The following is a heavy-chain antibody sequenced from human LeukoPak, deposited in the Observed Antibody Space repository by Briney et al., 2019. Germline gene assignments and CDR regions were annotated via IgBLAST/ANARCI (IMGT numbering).Heavy chain of an antibody. V-gene: IGHV3-23*01. CDR2: ISGSGDAT. CDR1: GFTFNNYG. D-gene: IGHD3-22*01. CDR3: AKRGYYDSGALRAPFEY. Sequence: GGSLGLSCAASGFTFNNYGMSWVRQAPGKGLEWVSAISGSGDATYYADAVKGRLSISRDSSKNTLYLQMNSLRAEDTAIYYCAKRGYYDSGALRAPFEYWGQGTLVTVSS. J-gene: IGHJ4*02.